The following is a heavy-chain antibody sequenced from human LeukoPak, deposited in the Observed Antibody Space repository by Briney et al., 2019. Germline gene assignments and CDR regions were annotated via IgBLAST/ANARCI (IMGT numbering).Heavy chain of an antibody. J-gene: IGHJ4*02. V-gene: IGHV3-48*03. CDR2: ISSSGSTI. D-gene: IGHD2-15*01. CDR1: GFTFSSYE. Sequence: GGSLRLSCAASGFTFSSYEMNWLRQAPGKGLEGVSYISSSGSTIYYADSVKGRFTVSRDNAKNSLYLQMNSLRAEDTAVYYCARVVEDCSGGSCYSDYWGREPWSPSPQ. CDR3: ARVVEDCSGGSCYSDY.